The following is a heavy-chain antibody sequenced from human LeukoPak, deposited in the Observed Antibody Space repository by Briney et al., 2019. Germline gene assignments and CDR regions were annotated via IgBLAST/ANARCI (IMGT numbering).Heavy chain of an antibody. CDR3: ARQWGRGSGSYLGY. D-gene: IGHD3-10*01. V-gene: IGHV5-51*01. J-gene: IGHJ4*02. CDR1: GYIFTSYW. Sequence: GESLKISCKGSGYIFTSYWIAWVRQMPGKGLEWMGVIYPGDSDTTYSPSFQGQVTISADKSISNAYLQWSSLRASDTAMYYCARQWGRGSGSYLGYWGQGTLVTVSS. CDR2: IYPGDSDT.